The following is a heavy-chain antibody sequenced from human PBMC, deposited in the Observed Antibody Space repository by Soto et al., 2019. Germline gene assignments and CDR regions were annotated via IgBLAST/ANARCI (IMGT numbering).Heavy chain of an antibody. Sequence: HPGGSLRLSCAASGLTFSSYSMNWVRQAPGKGLEWVAVISCGGSNKYYADSVKGRFTISRDNSKNTLYLQMNSLRAEDTAVYYCAKYDFWSGYLDYWGQGTLVTVSS. CDR1: GLTFSSYS. J-gene: IGHJ4*02. CDR2: ISCGGSNK. CDR3: AKYDFWSGYLDY. D-gene: IGHD3-3*01. V-gene: IGHV3-30*18.